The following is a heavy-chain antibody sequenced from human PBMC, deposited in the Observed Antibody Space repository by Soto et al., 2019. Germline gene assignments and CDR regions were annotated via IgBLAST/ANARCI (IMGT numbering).Heavy chain of an antibody. J-gene: IGHJ6*02. CDR2: ISSSSSYI. V-gene: IGHV3-21*01. Sequence: PGGSLRLSCAASGFTFSSYSMNWDSQAPGKGLEWVSSISSSSSYIYYADSVKGRFTISRDNAKNSLYLQMNSLRAEDTAVYYCARGLEQKLVRYGMDVWGQWTTVTVAS. D-gene: IGHD6-13*01. CDR1: GFTFSSYS. CDR3: ARGLEQKLVRYGMDV.